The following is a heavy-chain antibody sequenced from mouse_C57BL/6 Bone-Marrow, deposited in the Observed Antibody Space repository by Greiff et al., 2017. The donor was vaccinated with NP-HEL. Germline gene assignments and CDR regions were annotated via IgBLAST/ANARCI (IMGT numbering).Heavy chain of an antibody. J-gene: IGHJ3*01. V-gene: IGHV1-50*01. CDR2: IDPSDSYT. CDR1: GYTFTTYW. Sequence: VQLQQSGAELVKPGASVKLSCKASGYTFTTYWMQWVKQRPGQGLEWIGEIDPSDSYTNYNQKFKGKATLTVDTSSSTANMQLSSLTSEDSAVYYGARKAYDGRSYEFAYWGQGTLVTVSA. D-gene: IGHD1-1*01. CDR3: ARKAYDGRSYEFAY.